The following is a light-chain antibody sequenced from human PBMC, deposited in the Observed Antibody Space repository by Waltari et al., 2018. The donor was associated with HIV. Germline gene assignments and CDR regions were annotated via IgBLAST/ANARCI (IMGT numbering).Light chain of an antibody. V-gene: IGKV1-5*03. CDR2: KAS. J-gene: IGKJ2*01. CDR3: QQYNNWYT. CDR1: QNINTW. Sequence: DVQMTQSPSTLSASVGDRVTITCRASQNINTWLAWYQQKPGKDPKLLIYKASTLESGVPSRFSGSGSGTEFTLTISSLQPDDFATYYCQQYNNWYTFGQGTKLESK.